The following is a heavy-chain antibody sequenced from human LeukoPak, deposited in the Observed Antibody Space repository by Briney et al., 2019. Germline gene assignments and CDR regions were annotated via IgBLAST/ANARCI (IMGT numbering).Heavy chain of an antibody. V-gene: IGHV4-4*07. CDR3: AGRVWTKTRGLIGYFDY. D-gene: IGHD3-10*01. CDR2: VSTSGT. J-gene: IGHJ4*02. Sequence: NPSETLSLTCTVSGGSISRYHWSWIRHPAGKGLEWIGRVSTSGTDYNPSLKSRVTMSVDTSKSEFSLNLSSVTAADTAVYFCAGRVWTKTRGLIGYFDYWGQGILVTVSS. CDR1: GGSISRYH.